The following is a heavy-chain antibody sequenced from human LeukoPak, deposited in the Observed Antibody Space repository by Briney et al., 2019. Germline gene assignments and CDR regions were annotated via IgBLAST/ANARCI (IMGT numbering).Heavy chain of an antibody. V-gene: IGHV3-11*01. CDR1: GFTFNDYY. Sequence: IPGGSLRLSCAASGFTFNDYYMSWIRQAPGKGLEWLSYINIGGTNTHYADSVKGRFTISRDNAKKSLYLEMNNLRAEDTAVYYCATDGAGFDNWGQGVLVTVSS. CDR3: ATDGAGFDN. J-gene: IGHJ5*02. CDR2: INIGGTNT.